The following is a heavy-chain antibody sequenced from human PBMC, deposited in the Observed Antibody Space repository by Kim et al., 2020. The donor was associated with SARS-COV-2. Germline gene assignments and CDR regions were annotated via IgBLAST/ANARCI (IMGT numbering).Heavy chain of an antibody. Sequence: GGSLRLSCAASGFTFSSYAMHWVRQAPGKGLEWVAVISYDGSNKYYADSVKGRFTISRDNSKNTLYLQMNSLRAEDTAVYYCARTSSGYYSPWGYWGQGTLVTVSS. CDR2: ISYDGSNK. J-gene: IGHJ4*02. V-gene: IGHV3-30*04. D-gene: IGHD3-22*01. CDR1: GFTFSSYA. CDR3: ARTSSGYYSPWGY.